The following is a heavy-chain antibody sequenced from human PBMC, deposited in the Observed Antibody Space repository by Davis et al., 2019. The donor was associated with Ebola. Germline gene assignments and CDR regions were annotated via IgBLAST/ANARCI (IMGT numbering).Heavy chain of an antibody. CDR1: GDSVPSGG. Sequence: HSQTLSLTCAISGDSVPSGGWNWIRQSPSRGLEWLGRTYYSSKWYNDYAVSVKSRITMNPDTSKNQFSLHLNSVTPEDTAVYYCARGWLRGWFDPWGQGTLVTVSS. CDR2: TYYSSKWYN. J-gene: IGHJ5*02. CDR3: ARGWLRGWFDP. V-gene: IGHV6-1*01. D-gene: IGHD5-12*01.